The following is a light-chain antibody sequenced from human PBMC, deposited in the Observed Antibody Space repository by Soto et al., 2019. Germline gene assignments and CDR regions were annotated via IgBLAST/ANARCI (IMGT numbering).Light chain of an antibody. V-gene: IGKV3-15*01. CDR3: QQYNNWPPWT. J-gene: IGKJ1*01. Sequence: EIVITQSPATLSVSPGERVTLSCRAGQSVTTNLAWYHQKPGQAPRLLIYGASTRATGIPARFSGSGSGTEFTLTISSLQSEDFAVYYCQQYNNWPPWTFGQGTKVDIK. CDR1: QSVTTN. CDR2: GAS.